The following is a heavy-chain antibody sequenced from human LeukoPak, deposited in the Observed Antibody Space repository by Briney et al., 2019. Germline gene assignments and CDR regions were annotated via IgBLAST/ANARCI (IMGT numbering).Heavy chain of an antibody. CDR3: ARSGSYYYFQH. CDR2: IFYSGST. D-gene: IGHD1-26*01. Sequence: PSETLSLTCTVSGGSISSSSYYWGWIRQPPGKGREWIGSIFYSGSTYYNPSLKRRVTISVDTSENQFPVTLSSVTAADTAVYYCARSGSYYYFQHWGQGTLVTVSS. V-gene: IGHV4-39*01. J-gene: IGHJ1*01. CDR1: GGSISSSSYY.